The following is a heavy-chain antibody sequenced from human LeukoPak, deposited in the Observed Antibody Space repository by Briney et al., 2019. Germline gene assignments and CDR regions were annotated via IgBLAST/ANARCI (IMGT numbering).Heavy chain of an antibody. CDR1: GGSFSGYY. CDR3: ATTYGSTYYTY. V-gene: IGHV4-59*01. J-gene: IGHJ4*02. CDR2: IYYTGSI. Sequence: SETLSLTCAVYGGSFSGYYWSWIRQPPGEGLEWIGNIYYTGSINYNPSLKSRLTISADTSKNQFSLKLSSVTAADTAVYYCATTYGSTYYTYWSQGTLVTVSS. D-gene: IGHD3-10*01.